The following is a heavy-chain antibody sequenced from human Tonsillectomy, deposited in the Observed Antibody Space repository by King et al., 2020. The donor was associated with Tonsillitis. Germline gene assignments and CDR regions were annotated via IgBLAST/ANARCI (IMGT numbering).Heavy chain of an antibody. CDR1: GFTFSNYA. D-gene: IGHD1-26*01. Sequence: VQLVESGGGLVQPGGSLTLSCAASGFTFSNYAMNWVRQAPGKGPEWVSTVNSGGTTHYEDSVKGRFTIHRDNSKNTMYLQMSSLRAEDTALYYCAKPGSGTYYRFEYWGQGTLVTVSS. CDR3: AKPGSGTYYRFEY. CDR2: VNSGGTT. V-gene: IGHV3-23*04. J-gene: IGHJ4*02.